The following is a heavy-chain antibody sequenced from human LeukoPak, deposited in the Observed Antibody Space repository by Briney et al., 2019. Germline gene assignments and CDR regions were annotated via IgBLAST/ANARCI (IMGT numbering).Heavy chain of an antibody. CDR1: GFTFDDYA. J-gene: IGHJ4*02. V-gene: IGHV3-23*01. CDR3: AKDLPHYYESSAMGPFDY. Sequence: HPGRSLRLSCAASGFTFDDYAMHWVRQAPGKGLEWVSAISGSGDTTYYADPVKGRFTISRDNSKNTLYLQMTSLRAEDTAVYYCAKDLPHYYESSAMGPFDYWGQGTLVTVSS. CDR2: ISGSGDTT. D-gene: IGHD3-22*01.